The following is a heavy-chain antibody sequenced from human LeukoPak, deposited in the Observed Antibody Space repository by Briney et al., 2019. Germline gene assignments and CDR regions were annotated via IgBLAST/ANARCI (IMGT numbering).Heavy chain of an antibody. V-gene: IGHV3-9*01. J-gene: IGHJ4*02. Sequence: GGSLRLSCAASGFTFDDYAMHWVRQAPGKGLEWVSGISWNSGSIGYADSVKGRFTISRDNAKNSLYLQMNSLRAEDTALYYCAKSASHSSSWYYFDYWGQGTLVTVSS. D-gene: IGHD6-13*01. CDR1: GFTFDDYA. CDR2: ISWNSGSI. CDR3: AKSASHSSSWYYFDY.